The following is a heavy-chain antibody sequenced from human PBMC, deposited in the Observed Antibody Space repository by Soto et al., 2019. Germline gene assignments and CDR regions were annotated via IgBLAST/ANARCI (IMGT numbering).Heavy chain of an antibody. D-gene: IGHD4-17*01. V-gene: IGHV3-23*01. CDR3: AKDTRYADYVRWFDS. Sequence: EVHLLESGGGLVQPGGSRRLSCTASGFTFSIYARTWSRQPPGRGREGVSGITSGGGRTYYADSVKGRFTISRDNSKSTLYLQMNSLRAEDTAVYYCAKDTRYADYVRWFDSWGQGTLVTVSS. CDR1: GFTFSIYA. J-gene: IGHJ5*01. CDR2: ITSGGGRT.